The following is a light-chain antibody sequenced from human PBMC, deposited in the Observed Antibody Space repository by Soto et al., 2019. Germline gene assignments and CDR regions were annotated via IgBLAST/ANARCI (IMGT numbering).Light chain of an antibody. V-gene: IGLV1-47*01. Sequence: QLVLTQPPSASGTPGQRVTISCSGSSSNIGSNYVCWYQQLPGTAPKLLIYRNNERPSGVPDRFSGSKSDTSASLAISGLRSEDEADYYCAAWDDSLSGHVVFGGGTKVTVL. CDR1: SSNIGSNY. CDR2: RNN. CDR3: AAWDDSLSGHVV. J-gene: IGLJ2*01.